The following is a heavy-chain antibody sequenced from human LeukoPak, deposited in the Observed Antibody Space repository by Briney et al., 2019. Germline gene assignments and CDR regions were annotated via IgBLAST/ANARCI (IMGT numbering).Heavy chain of an antibody. V-gene: IGHV6-1*01. CDR3: ARDPGFNYGHAFDI. CDR2: TYYRSKWYN. CDR1: VDSVSSNSAS. J-gene: IGHJ3*02. D-gene: IGHD5-18*01. Sequence: SQTLSLTCAISVDSVSSNSASWSWIRQSPSRGLEWLGRTYYRSKWYNDYAVSVKSRITINPDTSKNQFSLQLNSVTPEDTAVYYCARDPGFNYGHAFDIWGQGTMVTVSS.